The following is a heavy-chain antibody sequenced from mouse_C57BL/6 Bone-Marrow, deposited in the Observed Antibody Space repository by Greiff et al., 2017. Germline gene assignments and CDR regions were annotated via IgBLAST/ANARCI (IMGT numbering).Heavy chain of an antibody. Sequence: VQRVESGAELVKPGASVKLSCKASGYTFTEYTIHWVKQRSGQGLEWIGWFYPGSGSIKYNEKFKDKDTLTADKSSSTVYMELSRLTSEDSAVYFCARHVYYYGSSYAWYFDVWGTGTTVTVSS. J-gene: IGHJ1*03. CDR1: GYTFTEYT. CDR2: FYPGSGSI. V-gene: IGHV1-62-2*01. CDR3: ARHVYYYGSSYAWYFDV. D-gene: IGHD1-1*01.